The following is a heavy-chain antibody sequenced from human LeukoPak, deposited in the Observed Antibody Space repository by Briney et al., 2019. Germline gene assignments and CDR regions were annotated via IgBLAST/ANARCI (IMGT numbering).Heavy chain of an antibody. J-gene: IGHJ1*01. D-gene: IGHD3-16*01. V-gene: IGHV3-23*01. Sequence: GGFLRLSCAASGFIFSSYGMSWVRQAPGKGLEWVSAISGSGGSTYYADSVKGRFTISRDNSKNTLYLQMNSLRAEDTAVYYCAKESARGSGYFQHWGQGTLVTVSS. CDR3: AKESARGSGYFQH. CDR2: ISGSGGST. CDR1: GFIFSSYG.